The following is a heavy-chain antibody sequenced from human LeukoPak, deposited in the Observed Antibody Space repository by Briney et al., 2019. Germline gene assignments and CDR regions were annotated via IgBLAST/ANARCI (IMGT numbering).Heavy chain of an antibody. CDR2: IYTSGST. CDR3: AGSIAAAGKNYWYFDL. CDR1: GGSISSYY. V-gene: IGHV4-4*07. J-gene: IGHJ2*01. D-gene: IGHD6-13*01. Sequence: PSETLSLTCTVSGGSISSYYWSWIRQPAGKGLEWIGRIYTSGSTNYNPSLKSRVTMSVDTSKNQFSLKLSSVPAADTAVYYCAGSIAAAGKNYWYFDLWGRGTLVTVSS.